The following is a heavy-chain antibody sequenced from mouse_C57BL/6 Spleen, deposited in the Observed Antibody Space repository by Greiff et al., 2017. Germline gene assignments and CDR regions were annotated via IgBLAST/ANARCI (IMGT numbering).Heavy chain of an antibody. D-gene: IGHD2-4*01. CDR3: ARRRGLDPSFDY. Sequence: EVQLVESVAELVRPGASVKLSCTASGFNIKNTYMHWVKQRPEQGLEWIGRIDPANGNTKYAPKFQGKATITADPSSNTAYLQLSSLTSEDTAIYYCARRRGLDPSFDYWGQGTTRTVSS. CDR2: IDPANGNT. V-gene: IGHV14-3*01. CDR1: GFNIKNTY. J-gene: IGHJ2*01.